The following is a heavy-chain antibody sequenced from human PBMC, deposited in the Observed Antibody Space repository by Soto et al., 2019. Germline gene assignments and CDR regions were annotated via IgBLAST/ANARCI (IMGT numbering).Heavy chain of an antibody. J-gene: IGHJ4*02. V-gene: IGHV4-34*01. CDR2: INHSGST. Sequence: SETLSLTCDVYGGSFSGYYWSWIRQPPGKGLEWIGEINHSGSTNYNPSLKSRVTISVDTSKNQFSLKLSSVTAADTAVYYCAREKPYSSSWYHDYWGQGTLVTVSS. CDR3: AREKPYSSSWYHDY. D-gene: IGHD6-13*01. CDR1: GGSFSGYY.